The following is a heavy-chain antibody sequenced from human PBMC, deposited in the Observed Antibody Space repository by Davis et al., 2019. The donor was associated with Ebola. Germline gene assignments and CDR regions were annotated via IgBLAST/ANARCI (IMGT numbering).Heavy chain of an antibody. J-gene: IGHJ6*02. V-gene: IGHV4-34*01. CDR2: INHSGST. CDR1: GGSFSGYY. CDR3: AGLRIMITFGGVAYYYGMDV. D-gene: IGHD3-16*01. Sequence: GSLRLSCAVYGGSFSGYYWSWIRQPPGKGLEWIGEINHSGSTNYNPSLKSRVTISVDTSKNQFSLKLSSVTAADTAVYYCAGLRIMITFGGVAYYYGMDVWGQGTTVTVSS.